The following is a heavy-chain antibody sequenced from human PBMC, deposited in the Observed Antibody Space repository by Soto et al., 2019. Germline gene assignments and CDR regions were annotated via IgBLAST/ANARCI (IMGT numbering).Heavy chain of an antibody. Sequence: ETLSLACAVAGGSISRYYWSWIGQPPGKGLEWIGYIYYSGSTNYNPSLKSRVTISVDTSKNQFSLKLSSVTAADTAVYYCARTRTTVTPSGFQHWGQGTLVTVSS. J-gene: IGHJ1*01. CDR3: ARTRTTVTPSGFQH. CDR1: GGSISRYY. V-gene: IGHV4-59*01. CDR2: IYYSGST. D-gene: IGHD4-17*01.